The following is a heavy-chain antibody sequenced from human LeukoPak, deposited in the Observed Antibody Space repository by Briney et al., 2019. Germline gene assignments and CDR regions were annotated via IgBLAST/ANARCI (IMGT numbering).Heavy chain of an antibody. V-gene: IGHV3-53*01. J-gene: IGHJ6*02. CDR3: ARDRMVGATTGYYYYGMDV. D-gene: IGHD1-26*01. CDR2: IYSGGST. CDR1: GFTVSSNY. Sequence: PGGSLRLSCAASGFTVSSNYMSWVRQAPGKGLEWVSVIYSGGSTYYADSVKGRFTISRDNSKNTLYLQMNSLRAEDTAVYYCARDRMVGATTGYYYYGMDVWGQGTTVTVSS.